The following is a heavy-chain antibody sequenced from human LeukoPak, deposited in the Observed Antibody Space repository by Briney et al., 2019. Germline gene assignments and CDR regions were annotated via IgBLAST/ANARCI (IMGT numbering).Heavy chain of an antibody. J-gene: IGHJ3*02. CDR1: GGSISSGGYY. V-gene: IGHV4-30-2*01. D-gene: IGHD3-22*01. CDR2: IYHSGST. CDR3: ARVLKGTMIVVRDAFDI. Sequence: SETLSLTCTVSGGSISSGGYYWSWIRQPPGKGLEWIGYIYHSGSTYYNPSLKSRVTISVDRSKNQFSLKLSSVTAADTAVYYCARVLKGTMIVVRDAFDIWGQGTMVTVSS.